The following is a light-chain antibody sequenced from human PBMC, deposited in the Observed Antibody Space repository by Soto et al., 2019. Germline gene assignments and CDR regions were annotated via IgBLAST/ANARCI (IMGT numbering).Light chain of an antibody. J-gene: IGKJ3*01. CDR2: DTS. Sequence: EIVLTQSPGTLSLSPGERATLSCRTSQSVSSSYLAWYQQKPGQAPRLLIYDTSDRATGIPDRFSASGSGTDFTLTISRLEPEDFEVYYCQHYGTSALFGPGTKVDIK. CDR1: QSVSSSY. CDR3: QHYGTSAL. V-gene: IGKV3-20*01.